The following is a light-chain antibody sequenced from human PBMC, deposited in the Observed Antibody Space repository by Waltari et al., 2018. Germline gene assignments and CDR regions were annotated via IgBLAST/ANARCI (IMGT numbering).Light chain of an antibody. Sequence: EVVLTQSPGTLSFSPGERANLSCRASQNIRGAYLAWYQQRPGQAPRLLIYDSFIRATGIPDRFSGSGSGADFTLTISSLAPEDSAVYFCHQYDTSPQTFGQGTKVSIK. V-gene: IGKV3-20*01. J-gene: IGKJ1*01. CDR3: HQYDTSPQT. CDR1: QNIRGAY. CDR2: DSF.